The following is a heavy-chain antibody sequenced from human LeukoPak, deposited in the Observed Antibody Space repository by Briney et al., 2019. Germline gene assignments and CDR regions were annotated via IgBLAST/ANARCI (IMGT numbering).Heavy chain of an antibody. CDR1: GGSISSSSYY. CDR2: IYYSGST. CDR3: ARDRSGWYGY. D-gene: IGHD6-19*01. V-gene: IGHV4-39*07. J-gene: IGHJ4*02. Sequence: SETLSLTCTVSGGSISSSSYYWGWIRQPPGKGLEWIGGIYYSGSTYYNPSLKSRVTISVDTSKNQFSLKLSSVTAADTAVYYCARDRSGWYGYWGQGTLVTVSS.